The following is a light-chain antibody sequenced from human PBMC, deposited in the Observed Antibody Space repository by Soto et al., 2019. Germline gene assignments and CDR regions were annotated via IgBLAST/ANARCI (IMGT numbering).Light chain of an antibody. V-gene: IGKV1-5*01. J-gene: IGKJ1*01. CDR3: QQYNSYWT. CDR2: DAS. CDR1: QSVSSW. Sequence: EIPMTQSPSTLSSSLGDRATISCRASQSVSSWLAWYQHKPGKAPKLLIYDASSLETGVQSRFSGSGSGTEFTLTISSLKPEDFATYYCQQYNSYWTFGQGTKVDIK.